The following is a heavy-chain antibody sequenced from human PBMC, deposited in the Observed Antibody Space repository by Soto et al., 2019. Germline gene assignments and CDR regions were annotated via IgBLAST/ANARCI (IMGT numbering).Heavy chain of an antibody. Sequence: SETLSLTCSVSGGSVSSGSYYRSWIRQPPGKGLEWIGYIYYSGSTNYNPSLKSRVTISVDTSKNQFSLKLSSVTAADTAVYYCARDFCGGDCSDDYYYYAMDVWGQGTTVTVSS. D-gene: IGHD2-21*02. CDR2: IYYSGST. V-gene: IGHV4-61*01. J-gene: IGHJ6*02. CDR3: ARDFCGGDCSDDYYYYAMDV. CDR1: GGSVSSGSYY.